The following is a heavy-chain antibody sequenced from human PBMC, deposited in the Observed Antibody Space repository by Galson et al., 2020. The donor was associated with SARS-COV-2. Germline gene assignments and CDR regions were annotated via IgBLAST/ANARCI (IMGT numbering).Heavy chain of an antibody. D-gene: IGHD2-2*02. CDR1: GGSITNNY. V-gene: IGHV4-59*01. CDR2: VYSSGST. CDR3: AREDCSTTSCYIKYFQH. Sequence: SETLSLTCTVSGGSITNNYWSWIRQPPAKGLEWIGYVYSSGSTSYNPSLKSRVTISVDTSKNQFSLKLSSVTAADTAVYYCAREDCSTTSCYIKYFQHWGQGTLVTVSS. J-gene: IGHJ1*01.